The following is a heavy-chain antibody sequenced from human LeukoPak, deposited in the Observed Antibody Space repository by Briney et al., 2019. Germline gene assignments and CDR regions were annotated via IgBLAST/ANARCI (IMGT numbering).Heavy chain of an antibody. V-gene: IGHV4-34*01. D-gene: IGHD2-15*01. CDR3: ARSARGYCSGGSCYSKCFQH. Sequence: SETLSFTCAVYGGSFSGYYWSWIRQPPGKGLEWIGEINHSGSTNYNPSLKSRITISVDTTKNQFSLKLSSVTAADTAVYYCARSARGYCSGGSCYSKCFQHWGQGTLVTVSS. CDR2: INHSGST. CDR1: GGSFSGYY. J-gene: IGHJ1*01.